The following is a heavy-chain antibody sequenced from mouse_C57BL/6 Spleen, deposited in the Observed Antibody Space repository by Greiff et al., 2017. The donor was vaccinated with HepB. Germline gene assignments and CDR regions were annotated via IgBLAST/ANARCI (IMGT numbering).Heavy chain of an antibody. CDR3: ARDPDGYYLYAMDY. D-gene: IGHD2-3*01. Sequence: EVKLMESGGGLVKPGGSLKLSCAASGFTFSSYAMSWVRQTPEKRLEWVATISDGGSYTYYPDNVKGRFTISRDNAKNNLYLQMSHLKSEDTAMYYCARDPDGYYLYAMDYWGQGTSVTVSS. CDR1: GFTFSSYA. CDR2: ISDGGSYT. V-gene: IGHV5-4*01. J-gene: IGHJ4*01.